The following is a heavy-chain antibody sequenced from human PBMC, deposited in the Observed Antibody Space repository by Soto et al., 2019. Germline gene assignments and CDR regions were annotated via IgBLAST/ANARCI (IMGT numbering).Heavy chain of an antibody. V-gene: IGHV3-53*02. CDR1: GFTVSSNY. D-gene: IGHD3-22*01. Sequence: EVQLVETGGGLIQPGGSLRLSCAASGFTVSSNYMSWVRQAPGKGLELVSVIYSGGSTYYSDSVKGRFTISRDNSKNTLYHKMNSLKGEDTAVYYCVQRGIVVAYGWGEDDFDIWGQGTMVTASS. CDR2: IYSGGST. CDR3: VQRGIVVAYGWGEDDFDI. J-gene: IGHJ3*02.